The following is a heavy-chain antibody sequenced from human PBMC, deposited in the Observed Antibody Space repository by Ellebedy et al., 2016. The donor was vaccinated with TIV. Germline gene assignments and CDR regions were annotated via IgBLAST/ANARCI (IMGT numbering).Heavy chain of an antibody. V-gene: IGHV4-59*01. J-gene: IGHJ5*02. CDR2: VYYSGTP. Sequence: MPSETLSLTCTVSGGSTSTYYWTWIRQPPGKGLEWIGHVYYSGTPNYNPSLKSRVTISLDTPKTQFSLKLDSVTAADTAVYYCARGFLSKWLDPWGRGILVTVAS. CDR3: ARGFLSKWLDP. CDR1: GGSTSTYY.